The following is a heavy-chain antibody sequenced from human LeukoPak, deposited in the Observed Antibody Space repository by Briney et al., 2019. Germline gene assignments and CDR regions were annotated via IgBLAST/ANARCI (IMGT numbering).Heavy chain of an antibody. J-gene: IGHJ4*02. CDR1: GGSISSYY. CDR3: ARHGQERAVVTPLYYFDY. D-gene: IGHD5-18*01. Sequence: PSETLSLTCTVPGGSISSYYWSWIRQPPGKGVEWIGYISHSGSTNYNPSLQSRVTISVDTSKNQFSLRLTSVTDADPAVNYCARHGQERAVVTPLYYFDYWGQGTLVTVSS. CDR2: ISHSGST. V-gene: IGHV4-59*08.